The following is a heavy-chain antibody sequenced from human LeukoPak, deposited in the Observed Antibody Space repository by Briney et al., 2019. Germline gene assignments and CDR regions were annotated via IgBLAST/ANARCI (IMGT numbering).Heavy chain of an antibody. CDR2: IIPIFGTA. CDR1: GGTFSSYA. J-gene: IGHJ4*02. CDR3: ATTAGADYCSSTSCYDY. Sequence: GASVKVSCKASGGTFSSYAISWVRQAPGQGLEWMGGIIPIFGTANYAQKFQGRVTITADESTSTAYMELSSLRSEDTAVYYCATTAGADYCSSTSCYDYWGQGTLVTVSS. V-gene: IGHV1-69*13. D-gene: IGHD2-2*01.